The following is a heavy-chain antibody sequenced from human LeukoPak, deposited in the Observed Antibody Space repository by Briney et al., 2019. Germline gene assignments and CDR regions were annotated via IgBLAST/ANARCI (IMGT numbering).Heavy chain of an antibody. D-gene: IGHD3-9*01. J-gene: IGHJ4*02. CDR2: ISYDGSNK. Sequence: GGSLRLSCVASGFTFSSYGMHWVRQAPGKGLEWVAVISYDGSNKYYADSVKGRFTISRDNSKNTLYLQMNSPRAEDTAVYYCAKANYDILTGSRGPLDYWGQGTLVTVSS. CDR1: GFTFSSYG. CDR3: AKANYDILTGSRGPLDY. V-gene: IGHV3-30*18.